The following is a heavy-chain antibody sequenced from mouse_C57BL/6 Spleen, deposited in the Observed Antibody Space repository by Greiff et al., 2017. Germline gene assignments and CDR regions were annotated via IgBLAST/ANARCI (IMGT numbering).Heavy chain of an antibody. Sequence: VQLQQSVAELVRPGASVKLSCTASGFNIKNTYMNWVKQRPEQGLEWIGRIDPANGNTKYAPKFQGKATITADTSSNTAYLQLSSLTSEDTAIYYCARNYAPYCAMDYWGQGTSVTVSS. J-gene: IGHJ4*01. CDR1: GFNIKNTY. D-gene: IGHD2-1*01. V-gene: IGHV14-3*01. CDR2: IDPANGNT. CDR3: ARNYAPYCAMDY.